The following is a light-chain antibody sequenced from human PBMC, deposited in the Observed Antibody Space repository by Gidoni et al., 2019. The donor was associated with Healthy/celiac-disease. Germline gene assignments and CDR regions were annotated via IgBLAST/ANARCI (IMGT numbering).Light chain of an antibody. CDR2: GKN. V-gene: IGLV3-19*01. Sequence: SSALTQDPAVSVALGQTARITCQGDSLRSYYASWYQQKPGQAPVLVIYGKNNRPSGIPDRFSGSSSGNTASLTITGAQAEDEADYYCNSRDSSGNHYVFGTGTKVTVL. J-gene: IGLJ1*01. CDR3: NSRDSSGNHYV. CDR1: SLRSYY.